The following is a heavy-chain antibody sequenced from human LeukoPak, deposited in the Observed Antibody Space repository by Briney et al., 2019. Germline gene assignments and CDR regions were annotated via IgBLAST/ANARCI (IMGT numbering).Heavy chain of an antibody. J-gene: IGHJ4*02. D-gene: IGHD5-24*01. CDR3: ARDSTAYNSFDY. CDR1: GYTFTSYY. CDR2: INPSCGST. Sequence: ASVKVSCKASGYTFTSYYMHWVRQAPGQGLEWMGIINPSCGSTSYAQKFQGRVTMTRDTYKSTVYMEQSSLRSEDTAVYYCARDSTAYNSFDYWGQGTRVTVSS. V-gene: IGHV1-46*01.